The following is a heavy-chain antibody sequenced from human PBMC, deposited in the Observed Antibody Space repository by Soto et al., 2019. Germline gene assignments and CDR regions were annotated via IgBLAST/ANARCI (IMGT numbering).Heavy chain of an antibody. CDR1: GFTFSNAW. V-gene: IGHV3-15*01. D-gene: IGHD6-19*01. J-gene: IGHJ4*02. CDR3: TTDDGLYSSGWYEKYYFDY. Sequence: GGSLRLSCAASGFTFSNAWMSWVRQAPGKGLEWVGRIKSKTDGGTTDYAAPVKGRFTISRDDSKNTLYPQMNSLKTEDTAVYYCTTDDGLYSSGWYEKYYFDYWGQGTLVTVSS. CDR2: IKSKTDGGTT.